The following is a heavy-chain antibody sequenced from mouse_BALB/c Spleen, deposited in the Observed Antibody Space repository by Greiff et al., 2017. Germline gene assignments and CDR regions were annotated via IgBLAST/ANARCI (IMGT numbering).Heavy chain of an antibody. V-gene: IGHV14-3*02. D-gene: IGHD3-2*01. J-gene: IGHJ3*01. Sequence: EVQLQQSGAELVKPGASVKLSCTASGFNIKDTYMHWVKQRPEQGLEWIGRIDPANGNTKYDPKFQGKATITADTSSNTAYLQLSSLTSEDTAVYYCALDSSGSEGFAYWGQGTLVTVSA. CDR1: GFNIKDTY. CDR3: ALDSSGSEGFAY. CDR2: IDPANGNT.